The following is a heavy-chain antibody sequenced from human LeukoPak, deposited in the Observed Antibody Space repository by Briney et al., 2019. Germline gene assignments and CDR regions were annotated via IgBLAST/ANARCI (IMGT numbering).Heavy chain of an antibody. CDR3: ARERGLVTTTFDS. J-gene: IGHJ5*01. CDR1: GGTFSSYA. Sequence: SVKVSFKASGGTFSSYAVSWVRHAPGRGFEWMGRIIPVFGTTKYAQMFQGRVTITTDKSTGTAYMELSRLRSGDTAVYYCARERGLVTTTFDSWGQGVLVTVSS. D-gene: IGHD2-21*02. V-gene: IGHV1-69*05. CDR2: IIPVFGTT.